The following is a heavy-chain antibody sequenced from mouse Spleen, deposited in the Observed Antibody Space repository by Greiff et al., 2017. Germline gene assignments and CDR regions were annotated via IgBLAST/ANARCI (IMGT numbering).Heavy chain of an antibody. V-gene: IGHV1-62-2*01. CDR3: ARAGSVLYYFDY. CDR1: GYTFTEYT. J-gene: IGHJ2*01. Sequence: VKLQESGAELVKPGASVKLSCKASGYTFTEYTIHWVKQRPGQGLEWIGWFYPGSGSIKYNEKFKDKATLTADKSSSTVYMELSRMTSEDSAVYFCARAGSVLYYFDYWGQGTTLTVSS. CDR2: FYPGSGSI. D-gene: IGHD1-1*01.